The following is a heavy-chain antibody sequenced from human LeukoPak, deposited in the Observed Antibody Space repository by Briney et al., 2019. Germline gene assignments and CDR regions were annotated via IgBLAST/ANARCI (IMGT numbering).Heavy chain of an antibody. J-gene: IGHJ3*02. V-gene: IGHV1-3*01. D-gene: IGHD4-17*01. CDR2: INAGNGNT. Sequence: ASVKVSCKASGYTFTGYAMHWVRQAPGQRLEWMGWINAGNGNTKYSQKFQGRVTISRDTSASTAYMELSSLRSEDTAVYYCARGLDGDYAHGAFDIWGQGKMVTLSS. CDR3: ARGLDGDYAHGAFDI. CDR1: GYTFTGYA.